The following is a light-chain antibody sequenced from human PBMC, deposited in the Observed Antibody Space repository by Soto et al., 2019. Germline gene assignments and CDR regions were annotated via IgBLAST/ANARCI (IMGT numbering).Light chain of an antibody. J-gene: IGLJ1*01. CDR3: QYYDTSLSGLSGIYV. V-gene: IGLV2-14*01. Sequence: QSVLTQPAPVSGSPGQSITISCTGTSSDVGGYNDVSWYQQHPGKAPKLLIYDNSHRPSGVSTRFSGSKSGNSASLTITGLQAEDEGDYYCQYYDTSLSGLSGIYVFGSGTKVTVL. CDR2: DNS. CDR1: SSDVGGYND.